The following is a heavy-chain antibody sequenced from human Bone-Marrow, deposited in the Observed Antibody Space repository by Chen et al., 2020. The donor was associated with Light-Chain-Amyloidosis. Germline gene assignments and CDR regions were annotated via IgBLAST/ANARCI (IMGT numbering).Heavy chain of an antibody. CDR3: ARRLYSDSAAYQPSSFDV. V-gene: IGHV3-21*01. D-gene: IGHD3-22*01. Sequence: EVQLVESGGDLVKPGGSLRLSCAASGFTFSSYSMNWVRQAPGRGLGWVAYIRSEGNVGFYADTVKGRFFTSRDNDKNSLFLQMSSLRVEDTALYYCARRLYSDSAAYQPSSFDVWGRGTIVTVSS. J-gene: IGHJ3*01. CDR1: GFTFSSYS. CDR2: IRSEGNVG.